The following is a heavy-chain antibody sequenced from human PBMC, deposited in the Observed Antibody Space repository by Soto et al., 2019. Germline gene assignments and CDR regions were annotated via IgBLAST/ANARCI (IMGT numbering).Heavy chain of an antibody. CDR3: ARPLAVAGKGGFSDMDV. V-gene: IGHV4-34*01. J-gene: IGHJ6*02. CDR2: INHSGST. D-gene: IGHD6-19*01. CDR1: GGSFSGYY. Sequence: PSETLSLTCAVYGGSFSGYYWSWIRQPPGKGLEWIGEINHSGSTNYNPSLKSRVTISVDTSKNQFSLKLSSVTAADTAVYYCARPLAVAGKGGFSDMDVWGQGTTVTVSS.